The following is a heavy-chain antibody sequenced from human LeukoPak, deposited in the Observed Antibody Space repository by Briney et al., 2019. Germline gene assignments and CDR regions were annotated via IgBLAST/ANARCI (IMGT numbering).Heavy chain of an antibody. CDR1: GGSISSGSYY. Sequence: SETLSLTCTVSGGSISSGSYYWSWIRQPAGKGLEWIVRIYTSGSTNYNPSLKSRVTISVDTSKNQFSLKLSSVTAADTAVYYCARVFDSGSQAYFYYMDVWGKGTTVTISS. V-gene: IGHV4-61*02. CDR3: ARVFDSGSQAYFYYMDV. D-gene: IGHD3-10*01. CDR2: IYTSGST. J-gene: IGHJ6*03.